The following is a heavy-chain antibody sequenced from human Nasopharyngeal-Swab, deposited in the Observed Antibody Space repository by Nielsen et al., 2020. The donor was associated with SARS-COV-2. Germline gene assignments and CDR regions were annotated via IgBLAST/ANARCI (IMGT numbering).Heavy chain of an antibody. D-gene: IGHD2-15*01. CDR3: ARDLVVVAATPDY. CDR2: ISSSSSYI. CDR1: GFTFSSYS. Sequence: LSLTCAASGFTFSSYSMNWVRQAPGKGLEWVSSISSSSSYIYYADSVKGRFTISRDNAKNSLYLQMNSLRAEDTAVYYCARDLVVVAATPDYWGQGTLVTVSS. V-gene: IGHV3-21*01. J-gene: IGHJ4*02.